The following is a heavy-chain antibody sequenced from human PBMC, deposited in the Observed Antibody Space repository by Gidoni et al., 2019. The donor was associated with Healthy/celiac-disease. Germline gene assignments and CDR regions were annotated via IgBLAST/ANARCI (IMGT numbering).Heavy chain of an antibody. J-gene: IGHJ6*02. CDR2: SYPGDSDT. CDR1: GYSFTCYW. CDR3: ARYCSGGSCYSGDYYGMDV. V-gene: IGHV5-51*01. D-gene: IGHD2-15*01. Sequence: VQLVQSGAEVKTPGESLKISCKGSGYSFTCYWIGWVRQIPGNGLEWMGISYPGDSDTRYSPSFQGQVTISADKSISTAYLQWSSLKASDTAMYYCARYCSGGSCYSGDYYGMDVWGQGTTVTVSS.